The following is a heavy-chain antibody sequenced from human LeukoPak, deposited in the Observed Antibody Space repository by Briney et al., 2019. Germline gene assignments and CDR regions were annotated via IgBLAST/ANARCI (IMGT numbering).Heavy chain of an antibody. Sequence: SETLSLTCAAYGGSFSGYYWSWIRQPPGKGLELIGEINHSGSTNYNPSLKSRVTISVDTSKNQFSLKLSSVTAADTAVYYCARPSKSGYSSSWYFVYWGQGTLVTVSS. CDR3: ARPSKSGYSSSWYFVY. D-gene: IGHD6-13*01. V-gene: IGHV4-34*01. CDR1: GGSFSGYY. CDR2: INHSGST. J-gene: IGHJ4*02.